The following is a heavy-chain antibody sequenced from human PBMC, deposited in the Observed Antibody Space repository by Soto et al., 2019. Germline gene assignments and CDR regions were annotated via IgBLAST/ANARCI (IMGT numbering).Heavy chain of an antibody. V-gene: IGHV1-2*04. Sequence: ASVKVSCKASGYTFTGYYMHWVRQAPGQGLEWMGWINPNSGGTNYAQKFQGWVTMTRYTSISTAYMELSRLRSDDTAVYYCARLKCRSTSCYANAWFDPWGQGTLVTVSS. D-gene: IGHD2-2*01. J-gene: IGHJ5*02. CDR3: ARLKCRSTSCYANAWFDP. CDR1: GYTFTGYY. CDR2: INPNSGGT.